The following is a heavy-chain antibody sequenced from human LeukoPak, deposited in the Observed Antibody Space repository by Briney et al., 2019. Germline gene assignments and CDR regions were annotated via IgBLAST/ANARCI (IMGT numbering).Heavy chain of an antibody. J-gene: IGHJ4*02. CDR1: GFTFSSYW. CDR2: IYTGGSA. Sequence: GGSLRLSCAASGFTFSSYWMSWVRQAPGKGLEWVSVIYTGGSAYYADSVKGRFTISRDNSKNMLYLQMNSLRAEDTAVYYCARAHSSSDYFDCWGQGILVIVSS. D-gene: IGHD6-19*01. CDR3: ARAHSSSDYFDC. V-gene: IGHV3-53*01.